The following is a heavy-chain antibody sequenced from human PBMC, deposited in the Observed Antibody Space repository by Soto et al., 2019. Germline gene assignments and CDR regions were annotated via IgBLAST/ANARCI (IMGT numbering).Heavy chain of an antibody. J-gene: IGHJ5*02. D-gene: IGHD1-26*01. CDR3: ARDMHAGFTHYFDP. CDR2: INHRGHT. CDR1: GGFLNDHY. Sequence: PSETLSLTCTVYGGFLNDHYWIWIRQPPGKGLEWIGEINHRGHTKYDPSLNSRVTISADTSKNQFSVNLSSMTAADTAVYYCARDMHAGFTHYFDPWGQGTQVTVSS. V-gene: IGHV4-34*01.